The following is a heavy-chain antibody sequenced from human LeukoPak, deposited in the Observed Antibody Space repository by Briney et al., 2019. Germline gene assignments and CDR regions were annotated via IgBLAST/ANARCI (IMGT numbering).Heavy chain of an antibody. CDR3: ASIPQLDTVTHDY. J-gene: IGHJ4*02. CDR1: GYTLSSYG. Sequence: ASVKVSCKASGYTLSSYGINWVRQAPGQGLEWMGWISADSGNTNYAQKFQGRVTMTTDTSTSTGYMELRSLRSEDTAVYYCASIPQLDTVTHDYWGQGTLVTVSS. D-gene: IGHD2-21*01. CDR2: ISADSGNT. V-gene: IGHV1-18*04.